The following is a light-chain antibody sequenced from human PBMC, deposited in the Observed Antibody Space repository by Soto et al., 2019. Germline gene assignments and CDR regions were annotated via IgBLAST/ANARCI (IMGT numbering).Light chain of an antibody. CDR3: QQRRAWPRV. Sequence: EIVLTQSPATLSLSPGERATLSCRASQSVGTYLVWYQQKPGQAPRLLIYDASKRAIGIPDRFSGSGSGTDFNLTISSLEPGDSAVYYCQQRRAWPRVFGGGTRME. CDR2: DAS. J-gene: IGKJ4*01. V-gene: IGKV3-11*01. CDR1: QSVGTY.